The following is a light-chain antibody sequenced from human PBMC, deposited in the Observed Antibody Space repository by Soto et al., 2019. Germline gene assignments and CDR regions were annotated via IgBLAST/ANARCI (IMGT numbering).Light chain of an antibody. J-gene: IGLJ1*01. CDR3: CSFAGSYTSYV. CDR1: SSDVGGYRY. V-gene: IGLV2-11*01. CDR2: DVN. Sequence: QSALTQPRSVSGSPGQSVTISCTGTSSDVGGYRYVSWYQQHPGKAPKLMIYDVNKRPSGVPDRFSGSKSGNAASLTISGLQAEDEADYYCCSFAGSYTSYVFGTVTQLTVL.